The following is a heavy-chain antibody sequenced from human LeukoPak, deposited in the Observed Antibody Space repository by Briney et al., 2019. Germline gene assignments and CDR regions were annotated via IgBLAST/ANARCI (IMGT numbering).Heavy chain of an antibody. J-gene: IGHJ4*02. CDR3: ARDGVFHDSDGYSFDY. Sequence: SETLSLTCAVSNYSITSGYFWGWNRQPPGKGLEWIASTYHSGTTYYNPSLRNRVTLFVDTSKNQLSLKLTSLTAADTAVYYCARDGVFHDSDGYSFDYWGQGTLVTVSS. CDR1: NYSITSGYF. D-gene: IGHD3-22*01. CDR2: TYHSGTT. V-gene: IGHV4-38-2*02.